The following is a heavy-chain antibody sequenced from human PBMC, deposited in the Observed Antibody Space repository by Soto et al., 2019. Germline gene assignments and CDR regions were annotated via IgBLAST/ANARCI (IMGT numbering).Heavy chain of an antibody. CDR3: ERQYIPMVSSAGFDY. D-gene: IGHD5-18*01. CDR1: GFTFSSYS. Sequence: EGSLRLSCAASGFTFSSYSMNWVRQAPGKGLEWVSYISSSSSTIYYADSVKGRFTISRDNAKNSLYLQMNSLRDEDKAVYYCERQYIPMVSSAGFDYWGQGILVNVSS. CDR2: ISSSSSTI. J-gene: IGHJ4*02. V-gene: IGHV3-48*02.